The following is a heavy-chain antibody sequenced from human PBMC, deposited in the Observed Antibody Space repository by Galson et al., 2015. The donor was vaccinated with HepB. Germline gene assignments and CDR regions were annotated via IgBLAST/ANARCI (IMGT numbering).Heavy chain of an antibody. CDR2: ISDSGGTT. CDR3: AIKASKSGSYYFDY. V-gene: IGHV3-23*01. J-gene: IGHJ4*02. CDR1: GFTFSNYA. Sequence: SLRLSCAASGFTFSNYAMSWVRQAQGKGLEWVSTISDSGGTTYYADFVKGRFTISRDNSKNMLYLQMNSLRAEDTAVYYCAIKASKSGSYYFDYWGQGTLVTVSS. D-gene: IGHD1-26*01.